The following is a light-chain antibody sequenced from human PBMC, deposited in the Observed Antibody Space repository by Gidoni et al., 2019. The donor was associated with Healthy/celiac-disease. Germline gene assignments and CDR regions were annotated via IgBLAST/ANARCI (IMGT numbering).Light chain of an antibody. V-gene: IGKV1-39*01. Sequence: DIQMTQSPSSLSASVGDRVTITCRASQSISSYLNWYQQKPGKAPKLLIYAASSFQSGVPSRFSGSGSVTEFTLTLSTLQPEDFATYYCQQSYSTPGITFGQGTRLEIK. CDR1: QSISSY. CDR2: AAS. CDR3: QQSYSTPGIT. J-gene: IGKJ5*01.